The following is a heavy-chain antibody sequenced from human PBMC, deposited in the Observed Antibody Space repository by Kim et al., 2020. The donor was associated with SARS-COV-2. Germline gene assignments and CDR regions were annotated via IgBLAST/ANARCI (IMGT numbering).Heavy chain of an antibody. Sequence: SETLSLTCTVSDDSLSSSDYYWGWIRPAPGKGLEWIGSIYYSRTTYYKRSLKSRVTISADASHNQFYLKVTSAAAAATASYYCARQESGYRGLCFYYWG. CDR3: ARQESGYRGLCFYY. D-gene: IGHD6-25*01. J-gene: IGHJ4*01. V-gene: IGHV4-39*01. CDR2: IYYSRTT. CDR1: DDSLSSSDYY.